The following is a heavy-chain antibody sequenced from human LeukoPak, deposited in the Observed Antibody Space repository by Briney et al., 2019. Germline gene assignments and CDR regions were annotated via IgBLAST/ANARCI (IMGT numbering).Heavy chain of an antibody. V-gene: IGHV4-59*12. J-gene: IGHJ4*02. Sequence: SETLSLTCTVSGGSISSYYWSWIRQPPGKGLEWIGYIYYSGSTYYNPSLKSRVTISVDTSKNQFSLKLSSVTAADTAVYYCARAWRGVDYWGQGTLVTVSS. D-gene: IGHD3-10*01. CDR1: GGSISSYY. CDR3: ARAWRGVDY. CDR2: IYYSGST.